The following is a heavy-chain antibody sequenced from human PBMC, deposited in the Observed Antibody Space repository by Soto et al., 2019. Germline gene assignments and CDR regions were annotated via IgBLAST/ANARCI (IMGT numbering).Heavy chain of an antibody. CDR3: ARDRGVAPPVAGNTHYYYYMDV. Sequence: QDQLVQSGAEVKKPGASVTVSCKASGYSFTNYGVTWVRQAPGQGLEWMGWISAFNGNTHYAQNLQGRVTMTTGASTSTAYMELRSLRSDDTGVYYCARDRGVAPPVAGNTHYYYYMDVWGKGTTVTVSS. CDR1: GYSFTNYG. J-gene: IGHJ6*03. V-gene: IGHV1-18*01. CDR2: ISAFNGNT. D-gene: IGHD6-19*01.